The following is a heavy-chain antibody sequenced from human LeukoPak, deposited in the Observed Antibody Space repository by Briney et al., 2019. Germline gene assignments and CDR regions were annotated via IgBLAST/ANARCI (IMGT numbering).Heavy chain of an antibody. J-gene: IGHJ4*02. V-gene: IGHV3-30-3*01. CDR3: ARDPIVVVPAATTYYFDY. Sequence: GGSLRLSCAASGFTFSSYAMHWVRQAPGKGLEWAAVISYDGSNKYYADSVKGRFTISRDNSKNTLYLQMNSLRAEDTAVYYCARDPIVVVPAATTYYFDYWGQGTLVTVSS. CDR1: GFTFSSYA. D-gene: IGHD2-2*01. CDR2: ISYDGSNK.